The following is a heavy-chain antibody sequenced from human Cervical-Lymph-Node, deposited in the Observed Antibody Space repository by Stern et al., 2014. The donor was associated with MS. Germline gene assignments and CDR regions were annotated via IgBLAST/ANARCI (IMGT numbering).Heavy chain of an antibody. J-gene: IGHJ4*02. CDR1: GYTFTSYY. D-gene: IGHD4-23*01. CDR2: INPSGGST. V-gene: IGHV1-46*01. CDR3: ARVRYPGYGGREASFDY. Sequence: QVQLVQSGAEVKKPGASVKVSCKASGYTFTSYYMHWVRQAPGQGLEWMGIINPSGGSTSYAQKFQGRVTMTRDTSTSTVYMELSSLRSEDTAVYYCARVRYPGYGGREASFDYWGQGTLVTVSS.